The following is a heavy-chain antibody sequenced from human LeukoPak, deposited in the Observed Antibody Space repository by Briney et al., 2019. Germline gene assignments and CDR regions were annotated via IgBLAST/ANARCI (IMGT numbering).Heavy chain of an antibody. CDR3: ARSSSVTIPGYYFDY. CDR2: ISAYNGNT. J-gene: IGHJ4*02. Sequence: ASVKVSCKASDYTFPSYGISWVRQAPGQGLEWMGWISAYNGNTNYAQELQGRVTMTTDTSTSTAYMELRSLRSDDTAVYYCARSSSVTIPGYYFDYWGQGTLVTVSS. CDR1: DYTFPSYG. V-gene: IGHV1-18*01. D-gene: IGHD2-21*01.